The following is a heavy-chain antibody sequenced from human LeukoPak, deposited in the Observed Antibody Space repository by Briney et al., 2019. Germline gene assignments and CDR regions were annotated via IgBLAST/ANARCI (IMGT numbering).Heavy chain of an antibody. CDR2: IFSGGNT. CDR1: GFTVSTSY. V-gene: IGHV3-53*01. Sequence: GGSLRLSCAASGFTVSTSYMSWVRQAPGKGLEWVSTIFSGGNTYYPDSVKGRFTISRDNSENTLYLQMNSLRVEDTAVYFCARARGVGIGAHFDYWGQGTLVTVSS. J-gene: IGHJ4*02. CDR3: ARARGVGIGAHFDY. D-gene: IGHD2-8*01.